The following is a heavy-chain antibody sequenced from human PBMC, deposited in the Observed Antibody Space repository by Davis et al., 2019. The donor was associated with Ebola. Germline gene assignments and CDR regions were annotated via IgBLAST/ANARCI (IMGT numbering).Heavy chain of an antibody. J-gene: IGHJ6*04. Sequence: GESLKISCAASGFTFSSYGMHWVRQAPGKGLEWVAVIWYDGSNKYYADSVKGRFTISRDNSKNTLYLQINSLRADDTAVYYCSREAWIQLPGLYYYYDMDVWGKGTTVTVSS. V-gene: IGHV3-33*01. CDR1: GFTFSSYG. CDR3: SREAWIQLPGLYYYYDMDV. CDR2: IWYDGSNK. D-gene: IGHD5-18*01.